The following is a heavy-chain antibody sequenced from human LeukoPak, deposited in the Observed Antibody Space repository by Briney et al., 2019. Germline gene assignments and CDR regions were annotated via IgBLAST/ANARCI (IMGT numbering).Heavy chain of an antibody. J-gene: IGHJ4*02. CDR3: ARDSVTYYYDSSGYLGY. CDR1: GFTFCSYA. CDR2: ISYDGSNK. Sequence: GGSLRLSCAASGFTFCSYAMHWVRQAPGKGLEWVAVISYDGSNKYYADSVKGRFTISRDNSKNTLYLQMNSLRAEDTAVYYCARDSVTYYYDSSGYLGYWGQGTLVTVSS. D-gene: IGHD3-22*01. V-gene: IGHV3-30-3*01.